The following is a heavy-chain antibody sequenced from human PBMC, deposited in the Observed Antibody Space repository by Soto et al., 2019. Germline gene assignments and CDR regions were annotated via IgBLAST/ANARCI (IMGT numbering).Heavy chain of an antibody. D-gene: IGHD2-15*01. CDR1: GFTFSSYW. Sequence: GGSLRLSCAASGFTFSSYWMSWVRQAPGKGLEWVANIKQDGSEKYYVDSVKGRFTISRDNAKNSLYLQMNSLRAEDTAVYYCAREATVVVDAFDIWGQGTMVTVSS. CDR2: IKQDGSEK. CDR3: AREATVVVDAFDI. J-gene: IGHJ3*02. V-gene: IGHV3-7*01.